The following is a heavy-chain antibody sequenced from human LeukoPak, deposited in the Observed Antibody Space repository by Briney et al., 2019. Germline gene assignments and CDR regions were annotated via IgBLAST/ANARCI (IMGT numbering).Heavy chain of an antibody. J-gene: IGHJ3*02. V-gene: IGHV3-30-3*01. CDR2: ISYDGSNK. CDR1: GFTFSSYA. D-gene: IGHD3-10*01. CDR3: ARDQGSGADI. Sequence: LGRSLRLSCAASGFTFSSYAMHWVRQAPGKGLEWVAVISYDGSNKYYADSVKGRFTISRDNSKNTLYLQMNSLRAEDTAVYYCARDQGSGADIWGQGTMVTVSS.